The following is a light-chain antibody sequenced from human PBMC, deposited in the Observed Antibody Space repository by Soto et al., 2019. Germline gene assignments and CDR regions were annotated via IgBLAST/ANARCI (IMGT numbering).Light chain of an antibody. CDR3: QQYGSSGT. V-gene: IGKV3-20*01. CDR2: DAS. Sequence: EVVLTQSPATLSVSPGERATLSCRASQSVNNVLAWYHQRPGQAPRLLIYDASRRATGIPARFSGSGSGTDFTLTISRLEAEDVAVYYCQQYGSSGTFGQGTKVDNK. J-gene: IGKJ1*01. CDR1: QSVNNV.